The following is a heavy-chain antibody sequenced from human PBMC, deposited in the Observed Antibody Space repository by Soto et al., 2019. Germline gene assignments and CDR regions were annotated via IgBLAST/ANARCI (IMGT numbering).Heavy chain of an antibody. CDR1: GVAMTYGGYS. V-gene: IGHV4-30-2*06. D-gene: IGHD2-21*02. J-gene: IGHJ4*02. CDR2: IGHLETT. CDR3: ARAPYCGGDCYSGYFDY. Sequence: SETLSLTCSVSGVAMTYGGYSWSWIQQSPEKGLEWLGYIGHLETTYYNPSFKSRLSLSIDRTRNQFSLSLSSMTAADKAVYYCARAPYCGGDCYSGYFDYWGQGTLVTVSS.